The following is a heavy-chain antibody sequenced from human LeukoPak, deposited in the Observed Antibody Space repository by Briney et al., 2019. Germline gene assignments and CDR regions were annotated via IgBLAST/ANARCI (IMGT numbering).Heavy chain of an antibody. CDR1: GFTFSSYS. V-gene: IGHV3-21*01. Sequence: GGSLRLSCAASGFTFSSYSMNWVRQAPGKGLEWVSSISSSSSYIYYADSVKGRFIISRDNAKNSLYLQMNSLRAEDTAVYYCARSLDIVVVPAAIPHYYYYGMDVWGQGTTVTVSS. D-gene: IGHD2-2*03. J-gene: IGHJ6*02. CDR3: ARSLDIVVVPAAIPHYYYYGMDV. CDR2: ISSSSSYI.